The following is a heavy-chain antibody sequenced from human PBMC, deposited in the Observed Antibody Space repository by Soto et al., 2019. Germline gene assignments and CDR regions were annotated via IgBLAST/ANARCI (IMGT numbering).Heavy chain of an antibody. D-gene: IGHD1-1*01. J-gene: IGHJ6*02. Sequence: QVQLVESGGGVVQPGRSLRLSCSASGFTFFSYAMHWVRQAPGKGLEWVALISFDGSIKYYADSVKGRFTISRDNSKNTMDLQRNSVRGAATAGYYCARVLEPDASSGMDVWGQGTTVTVSS. V-gene: IGHV3-30-3*01. CDR3: ARVLEPDASSGMDV. CDR1: GFTFFSYA. CDR2: ISFDGSIK.